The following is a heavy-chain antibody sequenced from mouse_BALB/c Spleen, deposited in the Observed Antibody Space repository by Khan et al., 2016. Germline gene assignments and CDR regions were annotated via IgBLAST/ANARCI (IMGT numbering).Heavy chain of an antibody. V-gene: IGHV1S34*01. CDR1: GYSFTGYY. CDR3: ARGDYDGYYAMDY. CDR2: ISCYNGAT. Sequence: LVKTGASVKISCKASGYSFTGYYIHWVKQSHGKGLEWIGYISCYNGATNYNQQFRGKATFTVDTYSSTAYMQFNSLTSEDSAVYYCARGDYDGYYAMDYWGQGTSVTVSS. J-gene: IGHJ4*01. D-gene: IGHD2-4*01.